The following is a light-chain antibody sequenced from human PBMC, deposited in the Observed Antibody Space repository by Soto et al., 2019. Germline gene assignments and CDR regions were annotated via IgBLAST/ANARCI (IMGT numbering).Light chain of an antibody. J-gene: IGKJ3*01. Sequence: EIVLTQSPGTLSLSPGERATLSCRASQSVSSSYLAWYQQKPGQAPRLLIYGASIRASGVPERFSGGGSGTDFTLTITRLEPEDFAVYSCQQYGSSLFTFGPGTKVDIK. CDR2: GAS. CDR3: QQYGSSLFT. CDR1: QSVSSSY. V-gene: IGKV3-20*01.